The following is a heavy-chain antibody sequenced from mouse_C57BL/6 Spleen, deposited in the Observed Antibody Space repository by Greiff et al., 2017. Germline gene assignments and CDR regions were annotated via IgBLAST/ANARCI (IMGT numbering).Heavy chain of an antibody. D-gene: IGHD2-1*01. Sequence: VHVKQSGAELVKPGASVKLSCTASGFNIKDYYMHWVKQRTEQGLEWIGRIDPEDGETKYAPKFQGKATITADTSSNTAYLQLSSLTSEDTAVYYCAKEIYYGNYVGAMDYWGQGTSGTVSS. CDR3: AKEIYYGNYVGAMDY. CDR1: GFNIKDYY. CDR2: IDPEDGET. J-gene: IGHJ4*01. V-gene: IGHV14-2*01.